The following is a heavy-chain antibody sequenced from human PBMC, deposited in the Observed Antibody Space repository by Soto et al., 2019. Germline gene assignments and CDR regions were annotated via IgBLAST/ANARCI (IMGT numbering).Heavy chain of an antibody. CDR2: IGAARDP. CDR3: ARAYTGRLPRRADYYYAMDV. Sequence: RRLSCVASGFSFSDYDMHWVRQVPGRGLEWVSAIGAARDPYYLGSVKGRFSISRENAKNSVYLQMNDLRAGDSAVYYCARAYTGRLPRRADYYYAMDVWGQGTTVTVSS. CDR1: GFSFSDYD. J-gene: IGHJ6*02. V-gene: IGHV3-13*04. D-gene: IGHD2-2*02.